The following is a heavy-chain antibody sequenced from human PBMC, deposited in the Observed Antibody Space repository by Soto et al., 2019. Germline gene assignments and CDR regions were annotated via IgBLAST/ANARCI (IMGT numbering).Heavy chain of an antibody. V-gene: IGHV4-39*01. Sequence: NASETLSLTCTVSGGSISSSSYYWGWIRQPPGKGLEWIGSIYYSGSTYYNPSLKSRVTISVDTSKNQFSLKLSSVTAADTAVYYCARLYCSSTSCYGVGWFDPWGQGTLVTVSS. CDR3: ARLYCSSTSCYGVGWFDP. J-gene: IGHJ5*02. CDR2: IYYSGST. D-gene: IGHD2-2*01. CDR1: GGSISSSSYY.